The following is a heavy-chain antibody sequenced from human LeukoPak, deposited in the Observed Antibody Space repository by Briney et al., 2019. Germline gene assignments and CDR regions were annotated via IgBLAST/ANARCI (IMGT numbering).Heavy chain of an antibody. CDR3: ARGRSAVAGALSPIYYYYYYMDV. CDR2: INPNSGGT. V-gene: IGHV1-2*02. Sequence: GASVKVSCKASGYTFTGYYMHWVRQAPGQGLEWMGWINPNSGGTNYAQKFQGRVTMTRDTSISTAYMELSRLRSDDTAVYYCARGRSAVAGALSPIYYYYYYMDVWGKGTTVTVSS. D-gene: IGHD6-19*01. J-gene: IGHJ6*03. CDR1: GYTFTGYY.